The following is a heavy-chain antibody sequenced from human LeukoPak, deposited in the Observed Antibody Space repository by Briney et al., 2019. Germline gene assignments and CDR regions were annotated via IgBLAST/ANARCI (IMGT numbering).Heavy chain of an antibody. CDR1: EYTFIDYY. J-gene: IGHJ3*02. Sequence: ASLNVPCKPSEYTFIDYYIQWVRQAPGQGLEWMGWIQPNSVGTTYPQKFQGRVTMTWRTPISTAYMELSSFRSDATPVYYCARASRSGDNEYAFDIWGQGTMVTVSS. CDR3: ARASRSGDNEYAFDI. D-gene: IGHD3-10*01. CDR2: IQPNSVGT. V-gene: IGHV1-2*02.